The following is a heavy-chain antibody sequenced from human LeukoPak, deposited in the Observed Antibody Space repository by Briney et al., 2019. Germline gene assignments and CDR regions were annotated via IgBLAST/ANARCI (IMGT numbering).Heavy chain of an antibody. CDR1: GFTVSSNY. V-gene: IGHV3-66*01. CDR2: IYSGGSA. CDR3: ARGTFYDSSGYPGGYFDY. J-gene: IGHJ4*02. Sequence: PGGSLRLSCAASGFTVSSNYMSWVRQAPGKGLERVSVIYSGGSAYYADSVEGRFTISRDSSKNTLYLQMNSLRAEDTAVYYCARGTFYDSSGYPGGYFDYWGQGTLVTVSS. D-gene: IGHD3-22*01.